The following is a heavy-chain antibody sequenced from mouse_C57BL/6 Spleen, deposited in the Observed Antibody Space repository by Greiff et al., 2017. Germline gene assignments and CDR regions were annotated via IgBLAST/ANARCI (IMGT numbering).Heavy chain of an antibody. V-gene: IGHV1-42*01. D-gene: IGHD1-1*01. CDR3: ERNYYGAG. Sequence: VQLQQSGPGLVQPGASVKISCEASGYSFTGYYMNWVKQSPEKSLEWIGEINPSTGGTTYNQKFKAKATLTVDKSSSTAYMQLKRLTSEDSAVXYCERNYYGAGWGQGTTLTVSA. CDR2: INPSTGGT. J-gene: IGHJ2*01. CDR1: GYSFTGYY.